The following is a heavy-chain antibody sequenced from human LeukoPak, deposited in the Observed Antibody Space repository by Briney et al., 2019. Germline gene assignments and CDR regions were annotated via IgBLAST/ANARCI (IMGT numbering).Heavy chain of an antibody. J-gene: IGHJ6*03. CDR2: MNPNSGNT. Sequence: ASVTVSCTASGYTFTSYDINWVRQAPGQGLEWMGWMNPNSGNTGYAQKFQGRVTITRNTSISTAYMELSSLRSEDTAVYYCARGAPHLASPYYYMDVWGKGATVPVSS. CDR3: ARGAPHLASPYYYMDV. V-gene: IGHV1-8*01. CDR1: GYTFTSYD.